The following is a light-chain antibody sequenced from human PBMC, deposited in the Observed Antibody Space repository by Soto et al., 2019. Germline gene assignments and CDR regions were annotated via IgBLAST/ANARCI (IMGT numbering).Light chain of an antibody. J-gene: IGKJ1*01. CDR1: QSIRTW. V-gene: IGKV1-27*01. CDR3: QKYLSALWT. Sequence: DIQMTQSPSTLSASVGDRVTMTCRASQSIRTWLAWYQQKPGKAPRLLMYAASTLQSGVPSRFSGSGSGTDFTLTISSLQPEDVATYYCQKYLSALWTFGQGTKVDIK. CDR2: AAS.